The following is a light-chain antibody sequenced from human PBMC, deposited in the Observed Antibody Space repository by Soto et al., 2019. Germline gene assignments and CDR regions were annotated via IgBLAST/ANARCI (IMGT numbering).Light chain of an antibody. CDR2: TAS. V-gene: IGKV1-17*01. CDR1: QGVSNH. CDR3: QQYGSSGT. Sequence: IPMTQSASSPSASVGDRVSIXCRASQGVSNHFVWYQQRKGEAPKRLIFTASTLQIGVTSMFSGSGYGKDFNITISRLEPEDFAVYDCQQYGSSGTFGQGTKVDIK. J-gene: IGKJ1*01.